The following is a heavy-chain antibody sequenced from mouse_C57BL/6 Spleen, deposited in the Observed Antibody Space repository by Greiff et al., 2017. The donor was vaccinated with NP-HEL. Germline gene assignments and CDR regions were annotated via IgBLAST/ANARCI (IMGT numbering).Heavy chain of an antibody. CDR2: INPGSGGT. J-gene: IGHJ3*01. D-gene: IGHD3-2*02. CDR1: GYAFTNYL. CDR3: ARRGAAQAWFAY. V-gene: IGHV1-54*01. Sequence: QVQLQQSGAELVRPGTSVKVSCKASGYAFTNYLIEWVKQRPGQGPEWIGVINPGSGGTNYNEKFKGKATLTADKSSSTAYMQLSSLTSEDSAVYFCARRGAAQAWFAYWGQGTLVTVSA.